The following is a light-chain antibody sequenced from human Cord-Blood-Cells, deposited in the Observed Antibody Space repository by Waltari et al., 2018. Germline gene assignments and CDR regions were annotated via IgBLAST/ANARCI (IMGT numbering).Light chain of an antibody. Sequence: QSALTQPASVSGSPGQSITISCTGTSSDVGSYNLVSWYQQQPGKAPKLMIYEGSKRPSGFSNRFSGSKSGNTASLTISGLQAEDEADYYCCSYAPWVFGGGTKLTVL. J-gene: IGLJ3*02. CDR1: SSDVGSYNL. CDR3: CSYAPWV. V-gene: IGLV2-23*01. CDR2: EGS.